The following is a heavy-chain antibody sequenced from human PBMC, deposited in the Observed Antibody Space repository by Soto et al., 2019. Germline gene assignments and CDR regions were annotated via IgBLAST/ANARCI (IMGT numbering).Heavy chain of an antibody. CDR3: AKDSEEWNLGYFAC. V-gene: IGHV3-23*01. CDR1: GFVFNDYA. J-gene: IGHJ4*02. D-gene: IGHD3-3*01. CDR2: ISGGGGTT. Sequence: EMQLLESGGGLVQPGGSLRLSCAASGFVFNDYAMTWVRRAPGKGLEWVSVISGGGGTTYHAESVKGRFTISRDNSKNTLYLQMNSLRVEDTAVYYCAKDSEEWNLGYFACWGEGTLVTVSS.